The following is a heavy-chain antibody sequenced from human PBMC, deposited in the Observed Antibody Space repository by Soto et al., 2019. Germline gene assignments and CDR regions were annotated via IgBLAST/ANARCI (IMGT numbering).Heavy chain of an antibody. Sequence: SETLSLTCTVSGGSISSSSYYWGWIRQPPGKGLEWIGSIYYSGSTYYNPSLKSRVTISVDTSKNQFSLKLSSVTAADTAVYYCASLAYYAFDIWGQGTMVTVSS. CDR1: GGSISSSSYY. CDR3: ASLAYYAFDI. D-gene: IGHD2-21*01. J-gene: IGHJ3*02. V-gene: IGHV4-39*01. CDR2: IYYSGST.